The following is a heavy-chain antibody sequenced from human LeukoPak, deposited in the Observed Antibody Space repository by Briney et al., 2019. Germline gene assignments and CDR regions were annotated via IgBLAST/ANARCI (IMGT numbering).Heavy chain of an antibody. D-gene: IGHD3-22*01. V-gene: IGHV4-34*01. CDR2: INHSGST. Sequence: SETLSLTCAVYGGSFSGYYWSWIRQPPGKGLEWIGEINHSGSTNYNPSLKCRVTISVDTSKNQFSLKLSSVTAADTAVYYCARVLLGSSGYWGDAFDIWGQGTMVTVSS. CDR3: ARVLLGSSGYWGDAFDI. CDR1: GGSFSGYY. J-gene: IGHJ3*02.